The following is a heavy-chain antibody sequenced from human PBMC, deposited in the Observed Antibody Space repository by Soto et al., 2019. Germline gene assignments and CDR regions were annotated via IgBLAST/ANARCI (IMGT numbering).Heavy chain of an antibody. CDR1: GGSISSGDYY. V-gene: IGHV4-30-4*01. J-gene: IGHJ2*01. D-gene: IGHD6-25*01. CDR3: ASPYSSGLGKGYWYFEL. CDR2: TYDSGST. Sequence: QVQLQESGPGLVKPSQTLSLTCTVSGGSISSGDYYWSWIRQPPGKGLEWIGYTYDSGSTYYNASLKGRVTIAVDTSKTRASLKLSSVTAADTAVYYCASPYSSGLGKGYWYFELWGRGTLVTVSS.